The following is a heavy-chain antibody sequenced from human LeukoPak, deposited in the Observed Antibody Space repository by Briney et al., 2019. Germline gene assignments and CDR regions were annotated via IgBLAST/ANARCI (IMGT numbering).Heavy chain of an antibody. CDR3: AGTPYGGAPPNWFDP. J-gene: IGHJ5*02. D-gene: IGHD4-23*01. CDR2: IYHSGST. V-gene: IGHV4-38-2*01. Sequence: SETLSLTCAVSGYSISSGYYWGWIRQPPGKGLEWIGSIYHSGSTCYNPSLKSRVTISVDTSKNQFSLKLSSVTAADTAVYYCAGTPYGGAPPNWFDPWGQGTLVTVSS. CDR1: GYSISSGYY.